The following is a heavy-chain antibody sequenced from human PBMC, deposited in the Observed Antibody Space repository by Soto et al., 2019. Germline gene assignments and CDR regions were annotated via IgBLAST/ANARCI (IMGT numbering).Heavy chain of an antibody. CDR2: ISGSGGRT. Sequence: GGSLRLSCAASGFTLRSYWVSWGRQAPGKGLEWVSAISGSGGRTYYADSVKGRFTISRDNSKNTLYLQMNSLRAEDTAVYYCAKDIYDFWSGYYFGDYFDDWGQGTLVTVSS. V-gene: IGHV3-23*01. CDR1: GFTLRSYW. J-gene: IGHJ4*02. CDR3: AKDIYDFWSGYYFGDYFDD. D-gene: IGHD3-3*01.